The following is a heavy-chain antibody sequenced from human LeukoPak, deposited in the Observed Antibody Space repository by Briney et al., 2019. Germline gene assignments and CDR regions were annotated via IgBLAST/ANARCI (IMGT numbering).Heavy chain of an antibody. CDR2: IYYDGTSE. CDR3: ARGQGHPSHTHLDK. CDR1: GLNVSNNY. J-gene: IGHJ4*02. Sequence: PGGSLRLSCAASGLNVSNNYMTWVRQAPGKGLEWVALIYYDGTSEFYSDSVKGRFTVSRDNSNNMQYLQMNTLRAEDTAVYYCARGQGHPSHTHLDKWGQGTLVTVSS. V-gene: IGHV3-30*03.